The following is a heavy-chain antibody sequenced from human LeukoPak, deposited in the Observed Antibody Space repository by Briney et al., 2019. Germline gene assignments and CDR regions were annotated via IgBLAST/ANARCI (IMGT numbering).Heavy chain of an antibody. Sequence: SETLSLTCTVSGYSISSGYYWGWIRQPPGKGLEWIGSIYYTGNTYYNASLKSRVTISIDTSKNQISLRLTSVTAADTAMYYCARQTGSGLFTLPGGQGTLVTVSS. CDR3: ARQTGSGLFTLP. D-gene: IGHD3/OR15-3a*01. CDR2: IYYTGNT. V-gene: IGHV4-38-2*02. CDR1: GYSISSGYY. J-gene: IGHJ4*02.